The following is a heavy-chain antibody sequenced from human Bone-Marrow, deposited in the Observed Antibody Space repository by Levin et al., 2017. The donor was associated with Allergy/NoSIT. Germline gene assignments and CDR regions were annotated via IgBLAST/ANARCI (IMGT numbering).Heavy chain of an antibody. V-gene: IGHV3-21*01. J-gene: IGHJ6*02. CDR2: ISSTSGYI. D-gene: IGHD6-19*01. Sequence: LSLTCAVSGITFNNYTLTWVRQAPGKGLEWVSSISSTSGYIHYADSVEGRFTISRDNAKKSLYLQMNSLRAEDTAIYYCASRITVPGGLDVWGQGTTVTVSS. CDR3: ASRITVPGGLDV. CDR1: GITFNNYT.